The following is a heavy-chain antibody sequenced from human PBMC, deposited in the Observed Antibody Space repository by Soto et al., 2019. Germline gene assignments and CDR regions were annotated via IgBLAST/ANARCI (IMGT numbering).Heavy chain of an antibody. V-gene: IGHV1-2*04. Sequence: ASVKVSCKASGYTFTGYYMHWVRQAPGQGLEWMGWINPNSGGTNYAQKFQGWVTMTRDTSISTAYMELSRLRSDDTAVYYCAGEYSSSSGGMDVWGQGTKVTVSS. J-gene: IGHJ6*02. CDR3: AGEYSSSSGGMDV. D-gene: IGHD6-6*01. CDR1: GYTFTGYY. CDR2: INPNSGGT.